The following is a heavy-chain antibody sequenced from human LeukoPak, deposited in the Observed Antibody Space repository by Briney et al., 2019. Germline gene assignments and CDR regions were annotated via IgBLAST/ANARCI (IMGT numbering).Heavy chain of an antibody. CDR2: FNPNTGGT. Sequence: ASVKVSCKASGYTFSGYYIHWVRQAPGQGLGWMGWFNPNTGGTNFAQNFQGRVTMTTVTSISTAYMELSRLRSDDTAVYYCARVVDILTGHDTALDYWGQGTLVTVSS. CDR1: GYTFSGYY. J-gene: IGHJ4*02. D-gene: IGHD3-9*01. CDR3: ARVVDILTGHDTALDY. V-gene: IGHV1-2*02.